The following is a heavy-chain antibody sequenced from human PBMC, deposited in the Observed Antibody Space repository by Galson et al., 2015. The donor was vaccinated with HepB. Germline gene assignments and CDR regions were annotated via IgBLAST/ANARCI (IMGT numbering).Heavy chain of an antibody. V-gene: IGHV3-23*01. CDR2: ISGSGGST. Sequence: SLRLSCAASGFTFSSYAMSWVRQAPGKGLEWVSAISGSGGSTYYADSVKGRFTISRDNSKNTLYLQMNSLRAEDTAVYYCAKGSGAWLRGGYFDYWGQGTLVTVSS. D-gene: IGHD5-12*01. J-gene: IGHJ4*02. CDR1: GFTFSSYA. CDR3: AKGSGAWLRGGYFDY.